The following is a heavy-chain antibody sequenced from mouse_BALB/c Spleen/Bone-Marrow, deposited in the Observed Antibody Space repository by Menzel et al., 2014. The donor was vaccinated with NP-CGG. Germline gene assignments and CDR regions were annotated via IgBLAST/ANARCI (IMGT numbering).Heavy chain of an antibody. V-gene: IGHV1S29*02. CDR2: IYPYNGGT. J-gene: IGHJ1*01. Sequence: VQLQQSGPELVKPGASVKISCKASGYKFNDYNMHWVKQSHGKGLEWIGYIYPYNGGTGYNQKFKSKATLTVDNSSSTAYKELRSLTSEDSAVYYCARGYSWYFDVWGAGTTVTVSS. D-gene: IGHD2-3*01. CDR1: GYKFNDYN. CDR3: ARGYSWYFDV.